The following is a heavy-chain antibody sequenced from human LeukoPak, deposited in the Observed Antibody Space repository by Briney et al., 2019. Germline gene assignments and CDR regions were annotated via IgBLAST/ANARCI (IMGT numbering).Heavy chain of an antibody. J-gene: IGHJ4*02. CDR1: GGSISSYY. CDR2: IYTSGST. CDR3: AREYGTYYVILTGTDYFDY. Sequence: SETLSLTCTVSGGSISSYYWSWIRQPAGKGLEWIGRIYTSGSTNYNPSLKSRVTMSVDTSKNQFSLKLSSVTAADTAVYYCAREYGTYYVILTGTDYFDYWGQGTLVTVSS. D-gene: IGHD3-9*01. V-gene: IGHV4-4*07.